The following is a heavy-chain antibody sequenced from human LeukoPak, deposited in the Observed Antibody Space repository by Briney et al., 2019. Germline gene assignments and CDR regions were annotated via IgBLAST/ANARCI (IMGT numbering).Heavy chain of an antibody. J-gene: IGHJ4*02. D-gene: IGHD3-10*01. CDR3: ARVASRPRITMVRGASDY. CDR1: GYTFTSYD. Sequence: ASVKVSCKASGYTFTSYDINWVREATGQGLEWMGGMNPNSGNTGYAQKFQGRVTMTRNTSISTAYMELSSLRSEDTAVYYCARVASRPRITMVRGASDYWGQGTLVTVSS. V-gene: IGHV1-8*01. CDR2: MNPNSGNT.